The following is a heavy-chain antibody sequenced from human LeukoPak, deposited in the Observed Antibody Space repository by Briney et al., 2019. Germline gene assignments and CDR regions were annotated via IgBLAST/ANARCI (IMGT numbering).Heavy chain of an antibody. CDR2: ISYDGSNK. CDR3: AKEGGDAGLDASDI. Sequence: PGRSLRLSCAASGFTLSTYGMHWVRQAPGKGLEWVAVISYDGSNKYYADSVKGRFTISRDNSKNTLYLQMNSLRAEDTAVYYCAKEGGDAGLDASDIWGQGTMVTVSS. V-gene: IGHV3-30*18. J-gene: IGHJ3*02. CDR1: GFTLSTYG. D-gene: IGHD2-21*02.